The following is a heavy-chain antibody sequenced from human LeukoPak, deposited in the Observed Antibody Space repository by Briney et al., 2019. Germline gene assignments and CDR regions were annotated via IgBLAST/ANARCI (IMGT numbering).Heavy chain of an antibody. Sequence: PGGSLRLSCEASGFSFSIYAMSWVRQAPGQGLECVSALSGSGDGTYYADSVKGRFTISRDNSKNTVYLQMSSLRAEDTAVYYCAKDRGYRSGLGAFDIWGQGTMVTVSS. CDR2: LSGSGDGT. CDR1: GFSFSIYA. CDR3: AKDRGYRSGLGAFDI. D-gene: IGHD5-18*01. J-gene: IGHJ3*02. V-gene: IGHV3-23*01.